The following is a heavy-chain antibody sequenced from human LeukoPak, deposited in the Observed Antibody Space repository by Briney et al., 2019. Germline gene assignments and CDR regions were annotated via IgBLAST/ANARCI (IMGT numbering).Heavy chain of an antibody. Sequence: PSETLSLTCAVYGGSFSGYYWSWIRQPPGKGLEWIGEINHSGSTNYNPSLKSRVTISVDTSKNQFSLKLSSVTAADTAVYYCARLSPENNSNSLDYWGQGTLVTVSS. D-gene: IGHD6-6*01. CDR2: INHSGST. CDR3: ARLSPENNSNSLDY. J-gene: IGHJ4*02. CDR1: GGSFSGYY. V-gene: IGHV4-34*01.